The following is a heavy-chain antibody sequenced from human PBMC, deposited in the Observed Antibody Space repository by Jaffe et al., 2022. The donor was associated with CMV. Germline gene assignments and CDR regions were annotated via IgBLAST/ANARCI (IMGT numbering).Heavy chain of an antibody. J-gene: IGHJ5*02. D-gene: IGHD5-12*01. V-gene: IGHV4-59*01. CDR2: IYYSGST. CDR3: ARGAKVNNWFDP. Sequence: QVQLQESGPGLVKPSETLSLTCTVSGGSISSYYWSWIRQPPGKGLEWIGYIYYSGSTNYNPSLKSRVTISVDTSKNQFSLKLSSVTAADTAVYYCARGAKVNNWFDPWGQGTLVTVSS. CDR1: GGSISSYY.